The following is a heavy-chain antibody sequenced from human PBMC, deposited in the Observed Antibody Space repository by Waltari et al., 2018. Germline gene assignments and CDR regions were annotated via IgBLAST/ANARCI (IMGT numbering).Heavy chain of an antibody. Sequence: QVQLVQSGAEVKKPGASVKVSCKASGYTFTSYGISWVRQAPGQGLEWMGWISAYNGNTNDAQKLQGRVTMTTDTSTSTAYMELRSLRSDDTAVYYCARGGGYCSGGSCLRVAEYFQHWGQGTLVTVSS. CDR1: GYTFTSYG. V-gene: IGHV1-18*01. CDR2: ISAYNGNT. J-gene: IGHJ1*01. CDR3: ARGGGYCSGGSCLRVAEYFQH. D-gene: IGHD2-15*01.